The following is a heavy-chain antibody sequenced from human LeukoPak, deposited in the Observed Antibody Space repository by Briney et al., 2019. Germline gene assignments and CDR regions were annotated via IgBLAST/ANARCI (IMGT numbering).Heavy chain of an antibody. CDR2: ISGSGGST. CDR1: GFTFSSYG. V-gene: IGHV3-23*01. Sequence: GGSLRLSCVASGFTFSSYGMSWVRQPPGKGLEWVSAISGSGGSTYYADSVKGRFTISRDNSKNTLYLQMNSLRAEDTAVYYCAKAALLWFGELKSIYYYHYMDVWGKGTTVTISS. J-gene: IGHJ6*03. CDR3: AKAALLWFGELKSIYYYHYMDV. D-gene: IGHD3-10*01.